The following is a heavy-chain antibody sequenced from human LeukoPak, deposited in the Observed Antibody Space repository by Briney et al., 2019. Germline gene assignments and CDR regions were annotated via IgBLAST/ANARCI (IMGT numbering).Heavy chain of an antibody. CDR1: GGTFSSYA. CDR2: IIPILGIA. J-gene: IGHJ5*02. CDR3: AREWEDIVVVPAAISSWFDP. D-gene: IGHD2-2*01. Sequence: SVKVSCKASGGTFSSYAISWVRQAPGQGLEWMGMIIPILGIANYAQKFQGRVTITADKSTSTAYMELSSLRSEDTAVYYCAREWEDIVVVPAAISSWFDPWGQGTLVTVSS. V-gene: IGHV1-69*04.